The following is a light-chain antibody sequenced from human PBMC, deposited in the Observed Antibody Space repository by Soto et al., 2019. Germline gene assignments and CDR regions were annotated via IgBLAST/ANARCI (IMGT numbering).Light chain of an antibody. CDR2: DVS. CDR1: SGDIGAYNY. Sequence: QSVLTQPASVSGSPGQSITISCTGTSGDIGAYNYVSWYQQHPGKAPKLIIYDVSDRPSGVSNRFSGSKSGNTASLTISGLQAEDEADYYCSSYASSSTLVVFGGGTKLTVL. V-gene: IGLV2-14*01. J-gene: IGLJ2*01. CDR3: SSYASSSTLVV.